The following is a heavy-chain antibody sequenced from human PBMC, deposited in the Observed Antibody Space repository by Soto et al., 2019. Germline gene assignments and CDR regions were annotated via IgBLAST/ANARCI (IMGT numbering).Heavy chain of an antibody. CDR3: ARRKRDGYNPGYAFDI. J-gene: IGHJ3*02. CDR1: GYIFSSYW. Sequence: PGESLKISCKGSGYIFSSYWISWLLQVPVEVLEWMGRIDPSDSYTNYSPSFQGHVTISADKSISTAYLQWSSLKASDTAMYYCARRKRDGYNPGYAFDIWGQGTMVTVSS. CDR2: IDPSDSYT. V-gene: IGHV5-10-1*01. D-gene: IGHD5-12*01.